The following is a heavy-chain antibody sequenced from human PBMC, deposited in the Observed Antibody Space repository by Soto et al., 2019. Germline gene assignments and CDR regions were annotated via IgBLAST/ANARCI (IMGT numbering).Heavy chain of an antibody. CDR1: GGTFSSYA. D-gene: IGHD3-22*01. CDR2: IIPIFGTA. V-gene: IGHV1-69*06. CDR3: ARYDSSGYHYAHDAFDI. J-gene: IGHJ3*02. Sequence: QVQLVQSGAEVKKPGSSVKVSCKASGGTFSSYAISWVRQAPGQGLEWMGGIIPIFGTANYAQKFQGRVTITADKSTSTAYMELSSLRSEDTAVYYCARYDSSGYHYAHDAFDIWGQGTMVTVSS.